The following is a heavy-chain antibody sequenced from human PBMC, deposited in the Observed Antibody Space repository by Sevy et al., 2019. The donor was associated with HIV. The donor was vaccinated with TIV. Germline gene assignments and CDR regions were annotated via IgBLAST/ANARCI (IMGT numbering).Heavy chain of an antibody. CDR3: GRGRGTRVTMIVVVTTGYFDH. J-gene: IGHJ4*02. V-gene: IGHV4-34*01. Sequence: SETLSLTCTVSGTSFSSDSWTWIRQSPGKGLEWIGEINHTGSTNYNPSLKSHVTISVDTSKNQFSLKLTSVNAADTAIYYWGRGRGTRVTMIVVVTTGYFDHWGQGTLVTVSS. CDR1: GTSFSSDS. D-gene: IGHD3-22*01. CDR2: INHTGST.